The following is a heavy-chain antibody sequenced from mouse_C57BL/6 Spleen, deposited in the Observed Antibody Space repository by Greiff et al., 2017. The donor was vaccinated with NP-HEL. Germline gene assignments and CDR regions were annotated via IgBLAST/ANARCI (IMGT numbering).Heavy chain of an antibody. CDR1: GYTFTDYY. J-gene: IGHJ2*01. CDR3: ARSGIGYPYLDY. Sequence: EVKLMESGPVLVKPGASVKMSCKASGYTFTDYYMNWVKQSHGKSLEWIGVINPFNGGTSYNQKFKGKATLTVDKSSSTAYMELNSLTSEDSAVYYRARSGIGYPYLDYRGQGTTLTVSS. V-gene: IGHV1-19*01. D-gene: IGHD2-2*01. CDR2: INPFNGGT.